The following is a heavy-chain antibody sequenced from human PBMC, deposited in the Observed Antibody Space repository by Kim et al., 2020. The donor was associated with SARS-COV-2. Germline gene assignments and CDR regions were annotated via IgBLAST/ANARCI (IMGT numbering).Heavy chain of an antibody. V-gene: IGHV1-18*01. D-gene: IGHD2-2*01. CDR1: GYTFNSYG. Sequence: ASVKVSCKASGYTFNSYGISWVRQAPGQGLEWTGWISAYNGNKTYAQKLQGRVTMTTDTSTSTVYMDLRSLRSDDTAVYYCARPHPCYDLFFDLWGRGTLVTVSS. J-gene: IGHJ2*01. CDR2: ISAYNGNK. CDR3: ARPHPCYDLFFDL.